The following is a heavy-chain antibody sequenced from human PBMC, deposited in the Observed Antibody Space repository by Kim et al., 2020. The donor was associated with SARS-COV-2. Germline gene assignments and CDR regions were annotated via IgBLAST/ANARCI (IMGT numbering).Heavy chain of an antibody. V-gene: IGHV3-49*04. Sequence: GGSLRLSCTASGFTFGDYAMSWVRQAPGKGLEWVGFIRSKAYGGTTEYAASVKGRFTISRDDSKSIAYLQMNSLKTEDTAVYYCTRDSPDPISSPHHFDYWGQGTLVTVSS. CDR3: TRDSPDPISSPHHFDY. CDR1: GFTFGDYA. J-gene: IGHJ4*02. D-gene: IGHD6-13*01. CDR2: IRSKAYGGTT.